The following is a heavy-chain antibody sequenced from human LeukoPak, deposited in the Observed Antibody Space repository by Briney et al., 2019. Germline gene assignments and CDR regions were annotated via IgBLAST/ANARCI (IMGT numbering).Heavy chain of an antibody. V-gene: IGHV1-8*01. J-gene: IGHJ5*02. CDR1: GYPFTTWE. Sequence: ASVKVSCKTSGYPFTTWEINWVRQAAGQGLEWMGWVHPNSGNTAYAQKFQGRVTMTRDTSISTAYMEVSGLRSDDTVVYFCARGPRNDPWGQGTLVTVSS. CDR3: ARGPRNDP. CDR2: VHPNSGNT. D-gene: IGHD1-14*01.